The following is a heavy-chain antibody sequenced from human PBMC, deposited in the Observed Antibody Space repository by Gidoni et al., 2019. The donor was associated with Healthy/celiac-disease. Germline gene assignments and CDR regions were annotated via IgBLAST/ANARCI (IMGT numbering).Heavy chain of an antibody. CDR1: GFTFSGYA. D-gene: IGHD4-17*01. V-gene: IGHV3-23*01. J-gene: IGHJ4*02. CDR2: ISGSGGST. Sequence: EVQLLESGGGLVQPGGSLRLSCAASGFTFSGYAMVWVRQAPGKGLEWVSAISGSGGSTYYADSVKGRFTISRDNSKNTLYLQMNSLRAEDTAVYYCAKDMRDYGDYGCFDYWGQGTLVTVSS. CDR3: AKDMRDYGDYGCFDY.